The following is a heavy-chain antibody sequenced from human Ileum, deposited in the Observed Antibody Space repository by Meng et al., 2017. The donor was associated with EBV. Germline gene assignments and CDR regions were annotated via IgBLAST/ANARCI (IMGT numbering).Heavy chain of an antibody. J-gene: IGHJ4*02. CDR1: GYSFSRYV. CDR3: SSKQYFFAY. Sequence: QVQLEQSGPEVRKPWASVKVSCKTSGYSFSRYVISWVRQAPGQGLECVGWINPYDSDTNYAQKHQDRVTLTTDTSTSTAYMELRSLRSDDTAVYYCSSKQYFFAYWGQGTLVTVSS. V-gene: IGHV1-18*01. CDR2: INPYDSDT. D-gene: IGHD1/OR15-1a*01.